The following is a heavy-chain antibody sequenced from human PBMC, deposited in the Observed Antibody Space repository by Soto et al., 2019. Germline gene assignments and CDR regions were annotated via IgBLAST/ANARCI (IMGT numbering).Heavy chain of an antibody. CDR3: GRVVEGATRHTDLDS. CDR1: GVSIHNSHSF. J-gene: IGHJ5*01. CDR2: VYYSGGA. Sequence: TCTVSGVSIHNSHSFWGWIRQPPGKGLEFIGTVYYSGGAHYNSSLKSRVTISVDTANNQVSLRMRSLTAADTAVCYCGRVVEGATRHTDLDSWGQGTLVTVSS. V-gene: IGHV4-39*01. D-gene: IGHD2-21*01.